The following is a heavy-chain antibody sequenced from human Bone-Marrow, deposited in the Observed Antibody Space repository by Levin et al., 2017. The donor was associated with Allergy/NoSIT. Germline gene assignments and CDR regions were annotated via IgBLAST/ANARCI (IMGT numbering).Heavy chain of an antibody. CDR3: AKVRPIQQWSPYYYHGMDV. CDR2: VSSTCGAT. Sequence: GGSLRLSCAASGFTFTTYAMTWVRRAPGMGLEWVSTVSSTCGATYSTDSVKGRFTISRDNSKNTLYLQMNSLRSDDTAVYYCAKVRPIQQWSPYYYHGMDVWGQGTTVTVS. J-gene: IGHJ6*02. V-gene: IGHV3-23*01. CDR1: GFTFTTYA. D-gene: IGHD5-18*01.